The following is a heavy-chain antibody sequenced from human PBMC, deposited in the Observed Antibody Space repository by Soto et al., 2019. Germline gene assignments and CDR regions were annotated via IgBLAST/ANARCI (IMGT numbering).Heavy chain of an antibody. J-gene: IGHJ4*02. V-gene: IGHV3-30*18. CDR1: GFTFSDYA. Sequence: VQLVESGGGVVQPGRSLRLSCAASGFTFSDYAMHWVRQAPGKGLEWVAVVSHDGRNTHYADSVKGRFIISRDSSKNTVSREMTSLRAEDTAVYYCAKGGRQCLVTSDFNYWGQGALVTVSS. CDR3: AKGGRQCLVTSDFNY. D-gene: IGHD6-19*01. CDR2: VSHDGRNT.